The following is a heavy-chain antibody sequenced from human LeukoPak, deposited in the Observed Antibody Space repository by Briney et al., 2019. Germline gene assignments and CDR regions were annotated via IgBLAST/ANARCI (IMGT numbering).Heavy chain of an antibody. D-gene: IGHD6-6*01. V-gene: IGHV3-7*01. Sequence: GGSLRLSCAASGFTFSSYWMGWVRQAPGKGLEWVANIKQDGSEKYYVDSVKGRFTISRDNAKNSLYLQMNSLRAEDTAVYYCARSSSSGWFDPWGQGTLVTVSS. CDR1: GFTFSSYW. CDR2: IKQDGSEK. J-gene: IGHJ5*02. CDR3: ARSSSSGWFDP.